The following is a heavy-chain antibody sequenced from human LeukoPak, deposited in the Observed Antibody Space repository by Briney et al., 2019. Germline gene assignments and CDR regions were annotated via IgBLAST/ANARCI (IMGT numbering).Heavy chain of an antibody. CDR1: GFTFSSYA. V-gene: IGHV3-23*01. CDR3: AKDLGGERYCSSTSCYTADY. D-gene: IGHD2-2*02. CDR2: ISGSGGST. J-gene: IGHJ4*02. Sequence: PGGSLRLSCAASGFTFSSYAMSWVRQAPGKGLEWVSAISGSGGSTYYADSVKGRFTISRDNSKNTLYLQMNSLRAEDTAVYYCAKDLGGERYCSSTSCYTADYWGQGTLVTVSS.